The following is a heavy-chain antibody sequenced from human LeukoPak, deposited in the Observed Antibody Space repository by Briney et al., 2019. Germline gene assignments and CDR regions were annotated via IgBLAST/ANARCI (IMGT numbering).Heavy chain of an antibody. CDR2: ISYDGSNK. CDR1: GFTFSSYA. Sequence: PGRSLRLSCAASGFTFSSYAMHWVRQAPGKGLEWVAVISYDGSNKYYADSVKGRFTISRDNSKNTLYLQMNSLRAEDTAVYYCASQYSSSWRGGYFDYWGQGTLVTVSS. CDR3: ASQYSSSWRGGYFDY. J-gene: IGHJ4*02. D-gene: IGHD6-13*01. V-gene: IGHV3-30-3*01.